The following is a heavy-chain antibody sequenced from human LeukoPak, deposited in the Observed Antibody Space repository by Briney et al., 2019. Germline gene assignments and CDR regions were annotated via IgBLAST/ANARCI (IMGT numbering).Heavy chain of an antibody. CDR1: GFTVSSNY. CDR3: ARGPLSSTSVYYFDY. J-gene: IGHJ4*02. V-gene: IGHV3-66*02. Sequence: GGSLRLSCAVSGFTVSSNYMSWVRRAPGKGLEWVSVIYSGGSTYYADSVKGRFTTSRDNSKNTLYLQMNSLRAEDTAVYYCARGPLSSTSVYYFDYWGQGTLVTVSS. CDR2: IYSGGST. D-gene: IGHD2-2*01.